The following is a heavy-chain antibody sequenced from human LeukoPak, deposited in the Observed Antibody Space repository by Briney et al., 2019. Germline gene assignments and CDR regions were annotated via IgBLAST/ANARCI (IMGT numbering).Heavy chain of an antibody. CDR2: IYTSGST. Sequence: SETLSLACTVSGGSISSYYWSWIRQPAGKGLEWIGRIYTSGSTNYNPSLKSRVTMSVDTSKKQFSLKLSSVTAADTAVYYCARDRYYYDSSGYSPWFDPWGQGTLVTVSS. CDR1: GGSISSYY. D-gene: IGHD3-22*01. V-gene: IGHV4-4*07. CDR3: ARDRYYYDSSGYSPWFDP. J-gene: IGHJ5*02.